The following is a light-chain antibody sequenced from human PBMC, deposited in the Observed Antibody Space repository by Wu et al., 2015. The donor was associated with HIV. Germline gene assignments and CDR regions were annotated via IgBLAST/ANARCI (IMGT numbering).Light chain of an antibody. CDR2: GAS. CDR3: QQYDKWPPWT. CDR1: QSVRNN. Sequence: VMTQSPVTLSVSPGERATLSCRASQSVRNNLAWYQQKPGLAPSLLIYGASTRATGIPARFSGSGSGTDFTLTISSVQSEDFAVYYCQQYDKWPPWTFGQGTKVEIK. V-gene: IGKV3D-15*01. J-gene: IGKJ1*01.